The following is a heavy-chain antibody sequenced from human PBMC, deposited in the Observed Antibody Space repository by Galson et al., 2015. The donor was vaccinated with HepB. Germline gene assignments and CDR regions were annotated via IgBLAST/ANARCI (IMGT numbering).Heavy chain of an antibody. J-gene: IGHJ6*02. V-gene: IGHV3-11*06. CDR3: ARGGRWQQLARGRAV. Sequence: SLRLSCAASGFTFSDYYMSWIRQAPGKGLEWVSYISSSSSYTNYADSVKGRFTVSRDDAKNSLYLQMNSLRAEDTAVYYCARGGRWQQLARGRAVWGQGTTVTVSS. CDR2: ISSSSSYT. CDR1: GFTFSDYY. D-gene: IGHD6-13*01.